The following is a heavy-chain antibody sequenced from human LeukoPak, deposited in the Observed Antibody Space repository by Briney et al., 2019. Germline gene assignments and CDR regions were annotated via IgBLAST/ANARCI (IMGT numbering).Heavy chain of an antibody. Sequence: GGSLRLSCAASGFTLSSYGMHWVRQAPGKGLEWVAVISYDGSNKYYADSVKGRFTISRDNSKNTLYLQMNSLRAEDTAVYYCAKPWIDSEVPAATDYYYYYMDVWGKGTTVTVSS. D-gene: IGHD2-2*01. CDR2: ISYDGSNK. V-gene: IGHV3-30*18. CDR1: GFTLSSYG. CDR3: AKPWIDSEVPAATDYYYYYMDV. J-gene: IGHJ6*03.